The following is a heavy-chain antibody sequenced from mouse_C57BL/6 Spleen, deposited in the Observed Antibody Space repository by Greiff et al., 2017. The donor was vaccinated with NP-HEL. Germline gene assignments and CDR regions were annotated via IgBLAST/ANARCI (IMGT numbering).Heavy chain of an antibody. V-gene: IGHV6-3*01. Sequence: EVKVVESGGGLVQPGGSMKLSCVASGFTFSNYWMNWVRQSPEKGLEWVAQIRLKSDNYATHYAESVKGRFTISRDDSKSSVYLQMNNLRAEDTGIYYCTAITGTGYWGQGTTLTVSS. J-gene: IGHJ2*01. CDR3: TAITGTGY. CDR2: IRLKSDNYAT. CDR1: GFTFSNYW. D-gene: IGHD4-1*01.